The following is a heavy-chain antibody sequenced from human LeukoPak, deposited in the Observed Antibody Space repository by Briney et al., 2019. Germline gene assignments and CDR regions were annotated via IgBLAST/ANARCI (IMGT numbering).Heavy chain of an antibody. Sequence: NTSETLSLTCAVSGGSISSTMHFCSWLRQPPGKGLEWIASINYSGRHYYNTSLKSPVTISVETSKNQSSLTMSSVTAADTAVFYCVRYVVSGSGIYYFDYWGQGTLVTVSS. CDR3: VRYVVSGSGIYYFDY. J-gene: IGHJ4*02. V-gene: IGHV4-39*01. D-gene: IGHD3-10*01. CDR2: INYSGRH. CDR1: GGSISSTMHF.